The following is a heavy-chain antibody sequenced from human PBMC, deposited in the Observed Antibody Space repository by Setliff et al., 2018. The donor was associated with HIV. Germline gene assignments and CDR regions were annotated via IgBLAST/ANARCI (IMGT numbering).Heavy chain of an antibody. J-gene: IGHJ3*02. D-gene: IGHD1-1*01. CDR3: LTGRKEFDI. V-gene: IGHV7-4-1*02. CDR2: IDPNTGSL. Sequence: ASVKVSCKASGYTITTYGLNWVRQVPGQGLEWMGWIDPNTGSLTYARGFTGRFVFSLDISVGTAFLQISSLKSEDTALYFCLTGRKEFDIWGQGTMVTV. CDR1: GYTITTYG.